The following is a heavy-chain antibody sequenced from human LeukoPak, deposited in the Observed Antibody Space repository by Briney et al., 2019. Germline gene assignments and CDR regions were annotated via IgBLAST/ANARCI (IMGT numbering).Heavy chain of an antibody. V-gene: IGHV3-53*01. Sequence: PGGSLRLSCAASGFTVSSNYMSWVPQAPGKGLEWVSVIYSGGSTYYADSVKGRFTISRDNSKNTLYLQMNSLRAEDTAVYYCARAAVAGYFDYWGQGTLVTVSS. CDR1: GFTVSSNY. CDR3: ARAAVAGYFDY. D-gene: IGHD6-19*01. J-gene: IGHJ4*02. CDR2: IYSGGST.